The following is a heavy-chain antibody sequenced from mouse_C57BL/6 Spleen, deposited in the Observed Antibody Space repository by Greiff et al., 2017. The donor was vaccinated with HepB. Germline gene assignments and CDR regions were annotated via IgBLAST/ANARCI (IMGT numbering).Heavy chain of an antibody. V-gene: IGHV14-1*01. CDR1: GFNIKDYY. J-gene: IGHJ3*01. D-gene: IGHD1-1*01. CDR2: IDPEDGDT. Sequence: VQLKQSGAELVRPGASVKLSCTASGFNIKDYYMHWVKQRPEQGLEWIGRIDPEDGDTEYAPKFQGKATMTADTSSNTAYLQLSSLTSEDTAVYYCTTYYGSSPFAYWGQGTLVTVSA. CDR3: TTYYGSSPFAY.